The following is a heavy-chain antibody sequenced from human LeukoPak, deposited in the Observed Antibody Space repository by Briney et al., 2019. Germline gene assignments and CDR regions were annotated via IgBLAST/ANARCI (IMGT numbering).Heavy chain of an antibody. CDR3: ASGTQSSGSFFYYFDY. V-gene: IGHV4-31*11. Sequence: PSETLSLTCAVSGGSISSAAYYWSWIRQHPGEGLEWIGYIYFSGTTYYNPSLKSRVTISLDTSKNQFSLNLSSVTAADTAVYYCASGTQSSGSFFYYFDYWGQGTLVTVSS. CDR2: IYFSGTT. J-gene: IGHJ4*02. CDR1: GGSISSAAYY. D-gene: IGHD3-10*01.